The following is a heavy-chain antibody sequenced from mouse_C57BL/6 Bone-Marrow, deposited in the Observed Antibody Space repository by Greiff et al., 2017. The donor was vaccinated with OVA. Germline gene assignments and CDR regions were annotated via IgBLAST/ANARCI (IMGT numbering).Heavy chain of an antibody. J-gene: IGHJ3*01. V-gene: IGHV1-58*01. D-gene: IGHD1-1*01. CDR1: GYTFTSYC. CDR3: AIYGRVAYFAY. Sequence: EVQLQQSGAELVRPGSSVKLSCKTSGYTFTSYCINWVKQRPGQGLEWIGYINNGNGYTEYNEKFKGKATLTSDTSSSPAYMQLSSLTADDSSIYFCAIYGRVAYFAYWGQGTLVTVSA. CDR2: INNGNGYT.